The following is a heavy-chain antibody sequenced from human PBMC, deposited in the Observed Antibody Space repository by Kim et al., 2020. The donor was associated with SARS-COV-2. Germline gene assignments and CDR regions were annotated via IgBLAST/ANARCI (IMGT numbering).Heavy chain of an antibody. V-gene: IGHV3-64*03. Sequence: GGSLRLSCSASGFTFSNYAMHWVRQAPGSGLEYASAIISDGGATYYADSVKGRFSISRDNSKNTLYLQMSSLRTEDTAVYYCVNGDARGYSYDYNYWGQGTLVTVSS. J-gene: IGHJ4*02. D-gene: IGHD5-18*01. CDR1: GFTFSNYA. CDR3: VNGDARGYSYDYNY. CDR2: IISDGGAT.